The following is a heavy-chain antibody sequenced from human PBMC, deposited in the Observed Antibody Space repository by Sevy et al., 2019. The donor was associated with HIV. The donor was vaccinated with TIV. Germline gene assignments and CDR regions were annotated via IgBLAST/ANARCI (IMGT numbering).Heavy chain of an antibody. CDR2: ISGSGGST. V-gene: IGHV3-23*01. CDR1: GFTFSSYA. Sequence: GGSLRLSCAASGFTFSSYAMSWVRQAPGKGLEWVSAISGSGGSTYYADSVKGRFTLSRDNSKNTQYLQMNSLRAEDTAVYYCAKDSRNVDTAMVSSRGYWGQGTLVTVSS. CDR3: AKDSRNVDTAMVSSRGY. D-gene: IGHD5-18*01. J-gene: IGHJ4*02.